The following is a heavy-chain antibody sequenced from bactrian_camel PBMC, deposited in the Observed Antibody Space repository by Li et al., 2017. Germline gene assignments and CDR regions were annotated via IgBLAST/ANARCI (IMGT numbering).Heavy chain of an antibody. J-gene: IGHJ4*01. V-gene: IGHV3S67*01. CDR3: ATYGGDWSYNY. CDR2: ISRAGTT. Sequence: DVQLVESGGGSVEAGGSLRLSCAASVETYSLCCMAWFRQAPGKDRDLVARISRAGTTWYKDSVKDRFIISRDNAKNTVYLQTNSLKTEDTAVYYCATYGGDWSYNYWGQGTQVTVS. CDR1: VETYSLCC. D-gene: IGHD6*01.